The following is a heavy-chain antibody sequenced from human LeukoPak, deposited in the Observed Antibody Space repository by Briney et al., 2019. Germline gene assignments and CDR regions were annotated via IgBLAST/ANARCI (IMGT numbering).Heavy chain of an antibody. J-gene: IGHJ3*02. Sequence: SETLSLTCTVSGGSISSYYWSWIRQPPGKGLEWIGYTYDSGSTNYNPSLKSRVSISVVPSKNQFSLKLSSVTAADTAVYYCACLTTADAFDIWGQGTMVTVSS. CDR3: ACLTTADAFDI. D-gene: IGHD3-22*01. V-gene: IGHV4-59*01. CDR2: TYDSGST. CDR1: GGSISSYY.